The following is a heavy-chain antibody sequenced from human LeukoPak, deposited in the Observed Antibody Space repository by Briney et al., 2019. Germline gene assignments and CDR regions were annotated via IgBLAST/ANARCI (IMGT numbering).Heavy chain of an antibody. V-gene: IGHV4-34*01. CDR2: TNRSGST. Sequence: PSETLSLTCGVSGGSFTKYYWSWIRQPPGKGLEWVGETNRSGSTNYNPSLKSRVTISEDTSKNQFSLKLTSVTAADTAVYFCARSGLTTVLYLDWGQGTLVTVSS. J-gene: IGHJ4*02. CDR3: ARSGLTTVLYLD. CDR1: GGSFTKYY. D-gene: IGHD4-11*01.